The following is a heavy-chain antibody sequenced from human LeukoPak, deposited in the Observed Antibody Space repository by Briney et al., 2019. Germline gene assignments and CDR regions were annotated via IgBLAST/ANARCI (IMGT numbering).Heavy chain of an antibody. CDR3: ARDLSYSSGCFDY. V-gene: IGHV3-21*01. D-gene: IGHD6-19*01. CDR1: GFTFSSYS. J-gene: IGHJ4*02. CDR2: ISSSSGYI. Sequence: GGSLRLSCAASGFTFSSYSMNWVRQAPGKGLEWVSSISSSSGYIYYADSVKGRFTISRDNAKNSLYLQMNSLRAEDTAVYYCARDLSYSSGCFDYWGQGTLVTVSS.